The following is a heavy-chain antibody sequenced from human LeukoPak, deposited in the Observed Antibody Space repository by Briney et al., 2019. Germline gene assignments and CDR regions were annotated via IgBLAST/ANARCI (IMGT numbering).Heavy chain of an antibody. CDR3: AREIRDRERVVGATPPAFDI. CDR2: ISSSGSTI. D-gene: IGHD1-26*01. J-gene: IGHJ3*02. CDR1: GFTFSSYE. Sequence: PGGSLRLSCAASGFTFSSYEMNWVRQAPGKGLERVSYISSSGSTIYYAADVKGLFTISRDNAKISLYLQMNSLRAEDTAVYYCAREIRDRERVVGATPPAFDIWGQGTMVTVSS. V-gene: IGHV3-48*03.